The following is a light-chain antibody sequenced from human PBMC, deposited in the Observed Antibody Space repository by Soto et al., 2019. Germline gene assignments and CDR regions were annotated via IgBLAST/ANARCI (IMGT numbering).Light chain of an antibody. J-gene: IGLJ1*01. CDR1: SSDVGGYNY. Sequence: QSALTQPASVSGSPGQSITISCTGTSSDVGGYNYVSWYQQHPGKAPKLMIYDVSNRSSGVSNRFSGSKSGNTASLTISGRQAEDEADYYCSSYTSSSTLGVFGTGTKLTVL. CDR2: DVS. CDR3: SSYTSSSTLGV. V-gene: IGLV2-14*01.